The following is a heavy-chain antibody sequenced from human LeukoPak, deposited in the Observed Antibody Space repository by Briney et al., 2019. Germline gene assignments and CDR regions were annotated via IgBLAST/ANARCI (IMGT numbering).Heavy chain of an antibody. CDR1: GYTFTGYY. CDR3: ARGYCSSTSCYFGGYNWFDP. Sequence: ASVKVSCKASGYTFTGYYMHWVRQAPGQGLEWMGWINPNSGGTNYAQKFQGWVTMTRDTSISTAYMELSRLRSDDTAVYYCARGYCSSTSCYFGGYNWFDPWGQGTLVTVSS. CDR2: INPNSGGT. J-gene: IGHJ5*02. D-gene: IGHD2-2*01. V-gene: IGHV1-2*04.